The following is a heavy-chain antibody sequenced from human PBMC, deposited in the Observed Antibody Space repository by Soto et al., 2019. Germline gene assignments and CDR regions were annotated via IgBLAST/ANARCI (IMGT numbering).Heavy chain of an antibody. CDR2: IYPGDSDT. D-gene: IGHD2-2*01. V-gene: IGHV5-51*01. Sequence: EVQLVQSGAEVKKPGESLKISCKGSGYSFTSYWIGWVRQMPGKGLEWMGIIYPGDSDTRYSPSFQGQVTISADKSISTAYLQWSSLKASDTAMYYCARGGYCSSTSCPSDAPLNQDYSLDYWGQGTLVTVSS. J-gene: IGHJ4*02. CDR3: ARGGYCSSTSCPSDAPLNQDYSLDY. CDR1: GYSFTSYW.